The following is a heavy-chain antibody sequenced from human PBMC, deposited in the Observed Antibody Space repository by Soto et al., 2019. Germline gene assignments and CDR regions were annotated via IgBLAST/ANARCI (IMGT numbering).Heavy chain of an antibody. Sequence: LSLTCTVSGGSISSGDYYWSWIRQPPGKGLEWIGYIYYSGSTYYNPSLKSRVTISVDTSKNQFSLKLSSVTAADTAVYYCARAHSSGMCGEPFMNWFDPWGQGTLVTVSS. CDR1: GGSISSGDYY. J-gene: IGHJ5*02. V-gene: IGHV4-30-4*01. D-gene: IGHD3-10*02. CDR3: ARAHSSGMCGEPFMNWFDP. CDR2: IYYSGST.